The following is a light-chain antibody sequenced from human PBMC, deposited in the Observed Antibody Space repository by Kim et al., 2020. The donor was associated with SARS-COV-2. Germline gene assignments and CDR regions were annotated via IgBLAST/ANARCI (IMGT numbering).Light chain of an antibody. CDR3: SSFTTIGTWV. V-gene: IGLV2-14*01. CDR2: DVN. J-gene: IGLJ3*02. CDR1: SSDVGGYIH. Sequence: QSALTQPASVSGSPGQSSTISCTGTSSDVGGYIHVSWYQQHPGKAPKLIIYDVNKRPSWASDRFSGSKSANTASLTISGLQAEDEAEYYCSSFTTIGTWVFGGGTQLTVL.